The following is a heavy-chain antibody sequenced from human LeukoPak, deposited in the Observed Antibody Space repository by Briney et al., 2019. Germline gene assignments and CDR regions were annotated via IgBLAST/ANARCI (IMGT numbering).Heavy chain of an antibody. CDR3: ARAHLYCSGGSCYSDY. D-gene: IGHD2-15*01. CDR2: ISSSSSYI. J-gene: IGHJ4*02. CDR1: GFTFSSYS. Sequence: PGGSLRLSCAASGFTFSSYSMNWVRQAPGKGLEWVSSISSSSSYIYYADSVKGRFTISRDSAKNSLYLQMNSLRAEDTAVYYCARAHLYCSGGSCYSDYWGQGTLVTVSS. V-gene: IGHV3-21*01.